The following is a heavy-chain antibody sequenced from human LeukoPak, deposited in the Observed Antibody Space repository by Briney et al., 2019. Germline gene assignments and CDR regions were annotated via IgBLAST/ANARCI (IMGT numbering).Heavy chain of an antibody. V-gene: IGHV4-30-4*08. CDR2: IYYSGST. Sequence: PSETLSLTCTVSGGSISSGDYYWSWIRQPPGKGLEWIGYIYYSGSTYYNPSLKSRVTISVDTSKNQFSLKLSSVTAADTAVYYCATYDLPRWFDPWGQGTLVTVSS. CDR1: GGSISSGDYY. CDR3: ATYDLPRWFDP. J-gene: IGHJ5*02. D-gene: IGHD3-3*01.